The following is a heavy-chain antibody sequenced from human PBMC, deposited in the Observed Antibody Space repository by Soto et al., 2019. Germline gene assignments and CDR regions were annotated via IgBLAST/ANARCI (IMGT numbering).Heavy chain of an antibody. CDR2: INHSGST. Sequence: SETLSLTCAVYCGSFSGYYWSLIRQPPGKGLEWIVEINHSGSTNYNPSLKSRVTISVDTSKNQFSLKLSSVTAADTAVYYCARDPLPYRRYYYGMDVWGQGTTVTVSS. CDR3: ARDPLPYRRYYYGMDV. V-gene: IGHV4-34*01. J-gene: IGHJ6*02. CDR1: CGSFSGYY. D-gene: IGHD1-26*01.